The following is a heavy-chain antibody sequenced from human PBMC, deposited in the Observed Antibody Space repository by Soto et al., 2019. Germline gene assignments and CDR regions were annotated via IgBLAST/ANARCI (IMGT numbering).Heavy chain of an antibody. CDR2: VNDNSVST. V-gene: IGHV3-23*01. D-gene: IGHD2-15*01. CDR1: EFTFSSYA. J-gene: IGHJ5*02. CDR3: AKMGGILGLDP. Sequence: EVHLLESGGGLVQPGGSLRLSCAASEFTFSSYAMTWVRQAPGKGLEWVSSVNDNSVSTYYTDSVKGRFTISRDNSRNTLYLQMNSLRVEDTAVYFCAKMGGILGLDPWGQGTLVTVSS.